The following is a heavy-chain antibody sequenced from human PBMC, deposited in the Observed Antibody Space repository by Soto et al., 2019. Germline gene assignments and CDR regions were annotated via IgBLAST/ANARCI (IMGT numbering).Heavy chain of an antibody. V-gene: IGHV4-61*01. CDR2: IYYSGTT. CDR1: GGSVSSGSYY. Sequence: QVQLQESGPGLVKPSETLSLSCNVSGGSVSSGSYYWSWIRQPPGKGLEWIGYIYYSGTTNYNPSLMSRDTISVDTSKNQFSLKLSSVTAADTAVYHCGRGSHYDHSMDVWGQGTTVTVSS. CDR3: GRGSHYDHSMDV. J-gene: IGHJ6*02.